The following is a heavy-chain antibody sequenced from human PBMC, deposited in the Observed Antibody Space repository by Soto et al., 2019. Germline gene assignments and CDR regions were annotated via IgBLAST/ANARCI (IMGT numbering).Heavy chain of an antibody. J-gene: IGHJ6*02. Sequence: SETLSLTCAVSGGSISSSNWWSWVRQPPGKGLEWIGEIYHSGSTNYNPSLKSRVTISVDKSKNQFSLKLSSVTAADTAVYYCASRRSGSGYYYGYYYYGMDVWGQGTTVTVSS. CDR3: ASRRSGSGYYYGYYYYGMDV. V-gene: IGHV4-4*02. D-gene: IGHD3-22*01. CDR1: GGSISSSNW. CDR2: IYHSGST.